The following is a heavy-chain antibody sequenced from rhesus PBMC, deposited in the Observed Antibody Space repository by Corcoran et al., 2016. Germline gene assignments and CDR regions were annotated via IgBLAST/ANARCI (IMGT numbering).Heavy chain of an antibody. V-gene: IGHV4-160*01. CDR1: GGSISGYW. CDR2: IDSSRST. J-gene: IGHJ4*01. D-gene: IGHD4-4*01. CDR3: AREMYGSNPFDY. Sequence: QLQLQESGPGLVKPSETLSLTCAASGGSISGYWWSWIRQPPGKGLGWIGRIDSSRSTDYNPSLKSRVTISSDTSKNQFSLKLSSVTAADTAVYYCAREMYGSNPFDYWGQGVLVTVSS.